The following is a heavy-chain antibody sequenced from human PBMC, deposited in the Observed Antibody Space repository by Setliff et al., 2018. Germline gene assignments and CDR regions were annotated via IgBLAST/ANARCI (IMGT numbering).Heavy chain of an antibody. CDR3: ARLSQGDGYNYRYYFDY. CDR2: TYYSGST. D-gene: IGHD1-1*01. Sequence: SETLSLTCTVSGGSISSSSYYWGWIRQPPGKGLEWIGSTYYSGSTYYNPSLKSRVTISVDTSKNQFSLKLSSVTAADTAVYYCARLSQGDGYNYRYYFDYWGQGTLVTVS. V-gene: IGHV4-39*01. CDR1: GGSISSSSYY. J-gene: IGHJ4*02.